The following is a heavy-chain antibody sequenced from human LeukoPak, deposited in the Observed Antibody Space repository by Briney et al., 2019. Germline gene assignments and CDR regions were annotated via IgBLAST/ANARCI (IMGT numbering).Heavy chain of an antibody. CDR2: ISGSGGST. V-gene: IGHV3-23*01. D-gene: IGHD3-9*01. CDR1: GFTFSSYA. J-gene: IGHJ4*02. Sequence: GGSLRLSCAASGFTFSSYAMSWVRQAPGKGLEWVSAISGSGGSTYYADSVKGRFTISRDNSRNTLYLQMNSLRAEDTAVYYCAKATPYDILTGRRRYYFDYWGQGTLVTVSS. CDR3: AKATPYDILTGRRRYYFDY.